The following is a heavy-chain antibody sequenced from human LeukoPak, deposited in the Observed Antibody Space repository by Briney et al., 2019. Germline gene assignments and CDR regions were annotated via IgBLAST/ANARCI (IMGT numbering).Heavy chain of an antibody. D-gene: IGHD3-3*01. CDR3: ARGCRAYYDFWSGYYTGGPDAFDI. CDR2: IYSSVT. V-gene: IGHV3-53*01. CDR1: GFTISSNS. J-gene: IGHJ3*02. Sequence: GGSLRLSCTVSGFTISSNSMSWVRQAPGKGLEWVPFIYSSVTHYSDSVKGRFTISRDNSKNTLFLQMNSLRAEDTAVYYCARGCRAYYDFWSGYYTGGPDAFDIWGQGTMVTVSS.